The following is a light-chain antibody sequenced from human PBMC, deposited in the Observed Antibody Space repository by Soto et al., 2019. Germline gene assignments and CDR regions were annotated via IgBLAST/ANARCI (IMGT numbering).Light chain of an antibody. CDR2: GAS. V-gene: IGKV3-20*01. CDR1: QSVSSSY. J-gene: IGKJ4*01. Sequence: IVLTPSPLPLSLSPGERATLSCRASQSVSSSYLAWYQQKPGQAPRLLIYGASSRATGIPDRFSGSGSGTDFTLTISRLEPEDFAVYYCQQYGSSPLTFGGGTK. CDR3: QQYGSSPLT.